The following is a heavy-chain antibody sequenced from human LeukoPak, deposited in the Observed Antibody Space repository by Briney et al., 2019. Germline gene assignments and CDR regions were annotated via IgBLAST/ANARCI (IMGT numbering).Heavy chain of an antibody. V-gene: IGHV3-33*01. Sequence: GGSLRLSCAASGFTFSSYAMHWVRQAPGKGPEWVAIIWYDGSNKYYAESVEGRFTISRDNSKNTLYLQMNSLRAEDTAVYSCARGLGYSYGYGIDYWGQGTLVIASS. CDR2: IWYDGSNK. J-gene: IGHJ4*02. D-gene: IGHD5-18*01. CDR3: ARGLGYSYGYGIDY. CDR1: GFTFSSYA.